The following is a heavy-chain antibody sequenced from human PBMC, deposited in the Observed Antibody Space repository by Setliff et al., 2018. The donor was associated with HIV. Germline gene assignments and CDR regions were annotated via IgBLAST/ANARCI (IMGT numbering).Heavy chain of an antibody. CDR1: GFNFRTYS. Sequence: PGGSLRLSCAASGFNFRTYSMNWVRQAPGKGLEWVASISSSTAAIDYADSVKGRFAISRDNTGNSLYLQMNSPRVEDTAMYYCAKVFRSSTMLLVGFDYWGLGTLVTVSS. D-gene: IGHD3-22*01. CDR3: AKVFRSSTMLLVGFDY. CDR2: ISSSTAAI. J-gene: IGHJ4*02. V-gene: IGHV3-21*04.